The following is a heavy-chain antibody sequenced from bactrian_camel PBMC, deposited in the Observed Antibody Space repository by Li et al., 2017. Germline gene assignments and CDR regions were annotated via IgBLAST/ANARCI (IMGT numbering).Heavy chain of an antibody. CDR2: IDGDGDGSDGRT. CDR3: AKSLVDLGI. V-gene: IGHV3S40*01. CDR1: EYTYRARC. Sequence: VQLVESGGGSVQAGGSLRLSCATSEYTYRARCMGWFRQAPGKERVPVATIDGDGDGSDGRTRYADSVNGRFTVSQDNAKNTVHLQMESLKIEDTAVHYCAKSLVDLGIWGKGTQVTVS. D-gene: IGHD1*01. J-gene: IGHJ6*01.